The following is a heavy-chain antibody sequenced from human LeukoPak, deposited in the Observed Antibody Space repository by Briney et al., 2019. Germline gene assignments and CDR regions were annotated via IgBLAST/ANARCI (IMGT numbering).Heavy chain of an antibody. D-gene: IGHD6-19*01. J-gene: IGHJ5*02. CDR2: INHSGST. CDR3: ARQRGSGLTRYWLDP. CDR1: GGSFSGYY. V-gene: IGHV4-34*01. Sequence: SETLSLTCAVYGGSFSGYYWSWIRQPPGKGLEWIGEINHSGSTNYNPSLKSRVTISVDTSKNQFSLKLSSVTAADTAVYYCARQRGSGLTRYWLDPWGQGTLVTVSS.